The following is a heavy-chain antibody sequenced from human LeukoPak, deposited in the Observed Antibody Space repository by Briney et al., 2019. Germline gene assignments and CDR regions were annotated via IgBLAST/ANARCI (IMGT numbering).Heavy chain of an antibody. Sequence: PSETLSLTCAVYGGSFSSYYWTWIRQPAGKGLEWIGRIYFSRSTDYNPSLNSRVTMSVDSSKNQFSLKLSSVTAADTAVYYCARQVGPPEYYYYGMDVWGQGTTVTVSS. CDR1: GGSFSSYY. CDR3: ARQVGPPEYYYYGMDV. J-gene: IGHJ6*02. CDR2: IYFSRST. D-gene: IGHD2-2*01. V-gene: IGHV4-59*10.